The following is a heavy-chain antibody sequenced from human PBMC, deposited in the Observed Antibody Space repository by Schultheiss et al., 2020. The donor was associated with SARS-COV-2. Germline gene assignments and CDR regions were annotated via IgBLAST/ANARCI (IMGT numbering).Heavy chain of an antibody. CDR3: ARGAGYYDFWSGYSDV. CDR2: IYYSGST. J-gene: IGHJ6*04. V-gene: IGHV4-59*01. CDR1: GGSISSYY. D-gene: IGHD3-3*01. Sequence: SETLSLTCSVFGGSISSYYWSWIRQPPGKGLEWIGYIYYSGSTNYNPSLKSRVTISVDTSKNQFSLKLSSVTAADTAVYYCARGAGYYDFWSGYSDVWGEGTTVTVAS.